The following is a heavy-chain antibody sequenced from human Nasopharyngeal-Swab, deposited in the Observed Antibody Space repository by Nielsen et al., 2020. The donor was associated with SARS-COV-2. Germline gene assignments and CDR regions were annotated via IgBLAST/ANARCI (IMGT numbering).Heavy chain of an antibody. D-gene: IGHD6-19*01. V-gene: IGHV3-30*18. CDR1: GFTFSSYG. Sequence: SLRLSCAASGFTFSSYGMHWVRQAPGKGMGWVAVTSNDGSNKYYADSVKGRFTISRDNSKNTFYLQMNILRAEDTAVYYCAKDITGYSLGCFYYYYYMDVWGKGTTVTVSS. CDR3: AKDITGYSLGCFYYYYYMDV. J-gene: IGHJ6*03. CDR2: TSNDGSNK.